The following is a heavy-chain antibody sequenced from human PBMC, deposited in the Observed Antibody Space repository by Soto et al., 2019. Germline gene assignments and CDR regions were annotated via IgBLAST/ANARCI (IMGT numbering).Heavy chain of an antibody. CDR2: IYYSGST. Sequence: PSETLSLTCTVSGGSISSSSYYWGWIRQPPEKGLEWIGSIYYSGSTYYNPSLKSRVTISVDTSKNQFSLKLSSVTAADTAVYYCARTRTYYDSSGYVDYWGQGTLVTVSS. CDR1: GGSISSSSYY. V-gene: IGHV4-39*01. D-gene: IGHD3-22*01. CDR3: ARTRTYYDSSGYVDY. J-gene: IGHJ4*02.